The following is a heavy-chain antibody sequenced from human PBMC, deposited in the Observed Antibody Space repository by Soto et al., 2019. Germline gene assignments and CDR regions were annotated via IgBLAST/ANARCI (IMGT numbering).Heavy chain of an antibody. CDR2: IYYSGST. CDR3: ARHPSDFWFDP. V-gene: IGHV4-59*08. J-gene: IGHJ5*02. Sequence: SETLSLTCTVSGASISGYHWSWIRQFPGKGLEWIGYIYYSGSTYYNPSLKSRVTISVDTSKNQFSLKLSSVTAADTAVYYCARHPSDFWFDPWGQGTLVTVSS. D-gene: IGHD2-21*02. CDR1: GASISGYH.